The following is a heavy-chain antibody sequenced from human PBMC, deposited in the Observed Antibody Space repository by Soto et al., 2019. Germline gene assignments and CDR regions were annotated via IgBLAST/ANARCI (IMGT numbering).Heavy chain of an antibody. CDR3: VREGRGSFDF. D-gene: IGHD5-12*01. V-gene: IGHV3-23*01. CDR1: GFSFTNYA. CDR2: IGGRGNSA. Sequence: GGSLRLSCAASGFSFTNYAMNWVRQAPGKGLEWLSVIGGRGNSAYYADSVQGRFTISRDSSKNTLSLQMSSLTDDDTAIYYCVREGRGSFDFWGRGTMVTVSS. J-gene: IGHJ3*01.